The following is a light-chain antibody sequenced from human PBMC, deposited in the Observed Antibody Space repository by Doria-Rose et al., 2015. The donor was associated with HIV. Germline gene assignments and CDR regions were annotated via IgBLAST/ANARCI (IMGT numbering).Light chain of an antibody. V-gene: IGLV2-14*03. CDR2: DVS. CDR3: NSYTTSSTHNYV. CDR1: SSDVGGFGY. J-gene: IGLJ1*01. Sequence: QYVLIQPASGSGSPGQSITISCTGTSSDVGGFGYVSWYQQHPGKAPKLMIYDVSNRPSGVSNRFSGPKSGDTASLIISGLQAEDEADYYCNSYTTSSTHNYVFGTGTKVTVL.